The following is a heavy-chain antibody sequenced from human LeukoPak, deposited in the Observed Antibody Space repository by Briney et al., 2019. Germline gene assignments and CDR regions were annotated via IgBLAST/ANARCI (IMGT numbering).Heavy chain of an antibody. CDR2: ISYDGSNK. CDR1: GFTFSSYA. D-gene: IGHD1-14*01. CDR3: ARETGRDIVYNDAFDI. J-gene: IGHJ3*02. V-gene: IGHV3-30-3*01. Sequence: GRSLRLSCAASGFTFSSYAMHWVRQAPGKGLEWVAVISYDGSNKYYADSAKGRFTISRDNSKNTLYLQMNSLRAEDTAVYHCARETGRDIVYNDAFDIWAQGTMVTVSS.